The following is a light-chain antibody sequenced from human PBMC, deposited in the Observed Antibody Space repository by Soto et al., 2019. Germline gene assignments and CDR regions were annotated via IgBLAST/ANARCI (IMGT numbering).Light chain of an antibody. CDR1: QSILYSSNNKNY. Sequence: DIVMTQSPDSLAVSLGERATINCKSSQSILYSSNNKNYLAWYQQKPGQPPKLLIYCASTRESGVPDRFSGSGSVTDFTLTISSLQAEDVAVYYCQQYYRTPQLTFGGGTKVEIK. V-gene: IGKV4-1*01. J-gene: IGKJ4*01. CDR2: CAS. CDR3: QQYYRTPQLT.